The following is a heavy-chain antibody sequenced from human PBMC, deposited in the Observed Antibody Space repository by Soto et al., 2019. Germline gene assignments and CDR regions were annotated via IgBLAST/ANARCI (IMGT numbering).Heavy chain of an antibody. CDR2: ISYDGSNK. J-gene: IGHJ4*02. Sequence: QVQLVESGGGVVQPGTSLRLSCAASGFIFSSYGIHWVRQAPGKGLEWVAVISYDGSNKNYADSVKGRFTISRDNSENTLYLQMNRLRAEDTAVYYCAKDTYYHDSSGYYVFDYWGQGILVTVSS. CDR1: GFIFSSYG. V-gene: IGHV3-30*18. D-gene: IGHD3-22*01. CDR3: AKDTYYHDSSGYYVFDY.